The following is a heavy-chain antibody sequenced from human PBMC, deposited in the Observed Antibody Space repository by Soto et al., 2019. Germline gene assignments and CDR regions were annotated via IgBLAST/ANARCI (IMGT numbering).Heavy chain of an antibody. D-gene: IGHD6-13*01. CDR2: IYYTGNT. V-gene: IGHV4-31*03. Sequence: SETLSLTCTFSVDSINNANYYCSWVRQHPWKGLEWIGYIYYTGNTYYNPSLKSRVTISVDTSKNQFSLTLNSVTAADAAVYYCARARYSSSWYLDYWGQGTLVPVSS. CDR1: VDSINNANYY. J-gene: IGHJ4*02. CDR3: ARARYSSSWYLDY.